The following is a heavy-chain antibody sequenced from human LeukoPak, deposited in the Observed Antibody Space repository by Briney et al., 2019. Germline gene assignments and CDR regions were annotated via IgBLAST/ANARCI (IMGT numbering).Heavy chain of an antibody. D-gene: IGHD3-22*01. J-gene: IGHJ4*02. V-gene: IGHV1-46*01. CDR3: ARGGVYYYDSSGYYSNDPFDY. Sequence: ASLKVSCKASGYTFTSYYMHWVRQAPGQGLEWMGIINPSGGSTSYAQKFQGRVTMTRDTSTSTVYMELSSLRSEDTAVYYCARGGVYYYDSSGYYSNDPFDYWGQGTLVSVSS. CDR1: GYTFTSYY. CDR2: INPSGGST.